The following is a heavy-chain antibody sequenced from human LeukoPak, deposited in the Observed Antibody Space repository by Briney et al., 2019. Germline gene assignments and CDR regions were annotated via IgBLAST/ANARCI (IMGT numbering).Heavy chain of an antibody. J-gene: IGHJ4*02. CDR1: GGSISSSSYY. CDR2: IYYSGST. V-gene: IGHV4-39*07. CDR3: ARRSVGWSGYYKPYFDY. D-gene: IGHD3-3*01. Sequence: SETLSLTCTVSGGSISSSSYYWGWIRQPPGKGLEWIGSIYYSGSTYYNPSLKSRVTISVDTSKNQFSLKLSSVTAADTAVYYCARRSVGWSGYYKPYFDYWGQGTLVTVSS.